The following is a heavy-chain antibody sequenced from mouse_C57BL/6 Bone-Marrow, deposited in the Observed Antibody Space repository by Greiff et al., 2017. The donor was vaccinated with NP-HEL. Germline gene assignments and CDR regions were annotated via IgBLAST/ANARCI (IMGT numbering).Heavy chain of an antibody. CDR2: IGPENGDT. V-gene: IGHV14-4*01. J-gene: IGHJ4*01. Sequence: EVQLQQSGAELVRPGASVKLSCTASGFNINADYMHWVQQRPEKGLEWIGWIGPENGDTENDSKFPGKATITTDTSYNTAYLQLSSLTSENTAVYYCTTAYYSIYRDAMDYGGQGTSATVSS. CDR1: GFNINADY. D-gene: IGHD2-5*01. CDR3: TTAYYSIYRDAMDY.